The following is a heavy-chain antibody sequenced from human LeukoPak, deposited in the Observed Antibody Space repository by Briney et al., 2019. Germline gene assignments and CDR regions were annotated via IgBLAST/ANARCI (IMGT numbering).Heavy chain of an antibody. J-gene: IGHJ6*02. CDR2: ISGSGGST. D-gene: IGHD6-6*01. CDR1: GFTFSSYA. Sequence: PGGSVRLSCAASGFTFSSYAMSWVRRAPGKGLEWVSAISGSGGSTYYADSVKGRLTISRDNSKNTLYLHMNSMRAADTAVYYCAKVMAAHPYYYYGMDVWGHGTPVTVSS. CDR3: AKVMAAHPYYYYGMDV. V-gene: IGHV3-23*01.